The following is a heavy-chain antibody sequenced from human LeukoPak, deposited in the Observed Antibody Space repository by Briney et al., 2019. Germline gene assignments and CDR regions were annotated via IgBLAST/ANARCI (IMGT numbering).Heavy chain of an antibody. CDR2: IIPIFGTA. J-gene: IGHJ4*02. CDR1: GGTFSSYA. Sequence: SVKVSCKASGGTFSSYAISWVRQAPGQGLEWMGGIIPIFGTANYAQKFQGRVTITTDESTSTAYMELSSLRSEDTAVYYCVRRKQSYYYDSSGYYYVFDYWGQGTLVTVSS. D-gene: IGHD3-22*01. CDR3: VRRKQSYYYDSSGYYYVFDY. V-gene: IGHV1-69*05.